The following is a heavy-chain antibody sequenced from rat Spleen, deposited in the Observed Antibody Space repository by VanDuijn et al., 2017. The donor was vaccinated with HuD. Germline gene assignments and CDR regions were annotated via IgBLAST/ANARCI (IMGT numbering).Heavy chain of an antibody. J-gene: IGHJ2*01. CDR3: TTDNSYYFDY. D-gene: IGHD1-11*01. V-gene: IGHV5-27*01. Sequence: EVQLVESGGGLVQPGRSLKLSCAASGFTFSNYYMAWVRQAPTKGLEWVASITNSGGSTYYRDSVKGRFTISRDNAKSTLNLHMDSLRSEDTAIYYCTTDNSYYFDYWGQGVMVTVSS. CDR2: ITNSGGST. CDR1: GFTFSNYY.